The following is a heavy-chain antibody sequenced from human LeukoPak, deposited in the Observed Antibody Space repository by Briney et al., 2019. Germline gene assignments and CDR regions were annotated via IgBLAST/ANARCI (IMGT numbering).Heavy chain of an antibody. V-gene: IGHV3-30*02. D-gene: IGHD6-19*01. Sequence: GGSLRLSCAASGFTFSSYGMHWVRQAPGKGLEWVAFIRYDGSNKYYADSVKGRFTISRDNSKNTLYLQMNSLRAEDTAVYYCAALVQWLVGDWYFDLWGRGTLVTVSS. CDR2: IRYDGSNK. J-gene: IGHJ2*01. CDR3: AALVQWLVGDWYFDL. CDR1: GFTFSSYG.